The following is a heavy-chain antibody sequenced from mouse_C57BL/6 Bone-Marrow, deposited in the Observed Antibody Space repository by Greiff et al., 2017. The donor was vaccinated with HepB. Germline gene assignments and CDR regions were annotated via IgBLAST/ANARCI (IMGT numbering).Heavy chain of an antibody. CDR3: AGGTTPHWYFDV. Sequence: VQLQQSGAELVRPGASVTLSCKASGYTFTDYEMHWVKQTPVHGLEWIGAIDPETGGTAYNQKFKGKAILTADKSSSTAYMELRSLTSEDSAVYYCAGGTTPHWYFDVWGTGTTVTVSS. J-gene: IGHJ1*03. V-gene: IGHV1-15*01. CDR1: GYTFTDYE. D-gene: IGHD1-1*01. CDR2: IDPETGGT.